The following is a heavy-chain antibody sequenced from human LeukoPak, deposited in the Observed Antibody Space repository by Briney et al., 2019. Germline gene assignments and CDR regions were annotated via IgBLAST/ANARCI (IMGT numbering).Heavy chain of an antibody. CDR2: ISSTSSYI. V-gene: IGHV3-21*01. J-gene: IGHJ4*02. D-gene: IGHD4-23*01. CDR3: ARDYGGSSPFDY. Sequence: GGSLRLSCAASGFTFSSYSMNWVRQAPGKGLEWVSSISSTSSYIYYADSVKGRFTISRDNAKNSLYLQMNSLRAEDTAVYYCARDYGGSSPFDYWGQGTLVTVSS. CDR1: GFTFSSYS.